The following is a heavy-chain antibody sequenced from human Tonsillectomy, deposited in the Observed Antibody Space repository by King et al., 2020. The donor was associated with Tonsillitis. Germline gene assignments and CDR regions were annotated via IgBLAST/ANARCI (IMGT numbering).Heavy chain of an antibody. CDR1: GFTLSSYW. D-gene: IGHD5-12*01. CDR2: IKQDGSEK. V-gene: IGHV3-7*03. Sequence: EVQLVESGGGLVQPGGSLRLSCAASGFTLSSYWMSWVRQAPGKGLEWVANIKQDGSEKYYVGSVRGRFTISRDNAKNSLYLQMNSLRGEDTAVYYCARDQIQIYSEYDPGDYWGQGTLVTVSS. J-gene: IGHJ4*02. CDR3: ARDQIQIYSEYDPGDY.